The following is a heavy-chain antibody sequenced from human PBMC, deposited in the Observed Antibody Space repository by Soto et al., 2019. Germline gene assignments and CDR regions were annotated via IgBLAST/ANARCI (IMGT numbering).Heavy chain of an antibody. CDR1: GFTFSTYA. D-gene: IGHD1-26*01. Sequence: EVQLLESGGGLVQPGGSLRLSCAASGFTFSTYAMTWVRQAPGKGLKWVSALSASGATTYHADSVKGRFTISRDNSENTLYLQMTRLSAEDTGVYYCAKGLSGSQYYYYGGDVWGQGTTVTVSS. CDR2: LSASGATT. V-gene: IGHV3-23*01. J-gene: IGHJ6*02. CDR3: AKGLSGSQYYYYGGDV.